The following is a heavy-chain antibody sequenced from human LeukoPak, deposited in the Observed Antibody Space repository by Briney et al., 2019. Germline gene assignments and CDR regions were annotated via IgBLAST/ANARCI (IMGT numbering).Heavy chain of an antibody. CDR1: GFMFSDYW. Sequence: GGSLRLSCAASGFMFSDYWMTWVRQVPGTRLEWVANINRHGNEVHYVDSVKGRFTISRDNAKNSLYLQLDSLRVEDTAVYYCARVGTWELQRVFDYWGQGTLVTVSS. D-gene: IGHD1-1*01. J-gene: IGHJ4*02. V-gene: IGHV3-7*01. CDR2: INRHGNEV. CDR3: ARVGTWELQRVFDY.